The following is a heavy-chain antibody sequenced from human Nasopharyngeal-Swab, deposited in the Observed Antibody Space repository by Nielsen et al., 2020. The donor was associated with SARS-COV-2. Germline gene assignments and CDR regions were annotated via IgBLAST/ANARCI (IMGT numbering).Heavy chain of an antibody. Sequence: GSLRLSCTVSGGSISSYYWSWIRQPPGKGLEWIGYINYSGSTNYNPSLKSRVTISVDTSKNQFSLKLSSVTAADTAVYYCARDSRYYYYGMDVWGQGTTVTVSS. CDR3: ARDSRYYYYGMDV. CDR1: GGSISSYY. V-gene: IGHV4-59*13. CDR2: INYSGST. J-gene: IGHJ6*02.